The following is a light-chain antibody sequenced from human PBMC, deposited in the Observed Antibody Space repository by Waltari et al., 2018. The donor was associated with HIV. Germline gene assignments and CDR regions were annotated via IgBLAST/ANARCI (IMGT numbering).Light chain of an antibody. CDR2: DVS. V-gene: IGLV2-11*01. Sequence: QSALTQPRSVSGSPGQSVTISCTGTSSDVGGYNYVSWYQHHPGKAPKLMIYDVSKRPSGIPYRFSGSNSGNTATLTISGTQTMDEADYYCQAWDSGTGVFGTGTTVTVL. J-gene: IGLJ1*01. CDR1: SSDVGGYNY. CDR3: QAWDSGTGV.